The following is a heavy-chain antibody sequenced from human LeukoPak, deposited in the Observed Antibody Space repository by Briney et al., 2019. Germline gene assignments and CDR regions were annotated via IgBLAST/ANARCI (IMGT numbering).Heavy chain of an antibody. CDR3: ARDMPENYYYGMDV. CDR1: GFTLRTYA. Sequence: GGSLRLSCAASGFTLRTYAMSWVRQAPGKGLEWVSAISGSGGSTYYTDSVKGRFTISRDNSKNTLYLQMNSLRAEDTAVYYCARDMPENYYYGMDVWGQGTTVTASS. CDR2: ISGSGGST. D-gene: IGHD2-2*01. J-gene: IGHJ6*02. V-gene: IGHV3-23*01.